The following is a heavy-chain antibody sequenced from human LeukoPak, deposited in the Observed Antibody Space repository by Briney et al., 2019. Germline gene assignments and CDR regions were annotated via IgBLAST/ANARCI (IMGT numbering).Heavy chain of an antibody. D-gene: IGHD3-3*01. CDR3: ARGCHEGCGYYEV. Sequence: GGSLRLSCAASGFSFSDYSMSWIRQAPGKGLECISYRSSSSYTNYADSVKGRFTISRDNAKNSLHLQMNSLRAEDTAVYYCARGCHEGCGYYEVWGQGTLVTVSS. V-gene: IGHV3-11*05. J-gene: IGHJ4*02. CDR1: GFSFSDYS. CDR2: RSSSSYT.